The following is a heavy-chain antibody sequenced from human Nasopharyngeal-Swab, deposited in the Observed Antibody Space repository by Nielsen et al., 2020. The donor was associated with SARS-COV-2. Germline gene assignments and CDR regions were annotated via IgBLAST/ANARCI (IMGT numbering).Heavy chain of an antibody. CDR2: ISYDEDNE. J-gene: IGHJ6*02. V-gene: IGHV3-30*18. D-gene: IGHD2-2*03. CDR3: AKDTRDLDIGVGYYYYYGMDV. Sequence: VRQAPGKGLEWVAVISYDEDNEWYAKSVRGRFTISRDNSRNTLYLQMNSLRAEDTAVYYCAKDTRDLDIGVGYYYYYGMDVWGQGTTVTVSS.